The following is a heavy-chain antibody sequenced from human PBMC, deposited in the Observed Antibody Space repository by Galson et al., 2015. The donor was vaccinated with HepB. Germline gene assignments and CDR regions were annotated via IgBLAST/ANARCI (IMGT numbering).Heavy chain of an antibody. CDR1: GYSFDYYW. Sequence: QSGAEVKRPGESLKISCQGSGYSFDYYWIAWVRQMPGKGLERMGIIYPGESETRFGPSFQGQVSFSVDRSTSTAYLHWNSLKASDTAIYYCARLVDGYKDYWVQGTLVTVSS. CDR3: ARLVDGYKDY. CDR2: IYPGESET. J-gene: IGHJ4*02. D-gene: IGHD5-24*01. V-gene: IGHV5-51*01.